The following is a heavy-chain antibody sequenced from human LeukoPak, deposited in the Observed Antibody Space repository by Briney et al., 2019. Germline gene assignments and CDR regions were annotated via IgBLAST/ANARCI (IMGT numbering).Heavy chain of an antibody. V-gene: IGHV4-59*01. D-gene: IGHD5-24*01. J-gene: IGHJ4*01. CDR1: GGSISSYY. Sequence: PSETLSLTCTAPGGSISSYYWSWIRQPPGKGLEWIGYTYYSGSTNYNPSLKSRVTISVDTSKNQFSLKLSSVTAADTAVYYCARVGRRDGYSLALYYFDYWGQGTLVTVSS. CDR2: TYYSGST. CDR3: ARVGRRDGYSLALYYFDY.